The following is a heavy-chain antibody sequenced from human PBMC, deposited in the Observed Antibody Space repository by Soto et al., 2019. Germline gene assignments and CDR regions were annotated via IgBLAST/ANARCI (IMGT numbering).Heavy chain of an antibody. Sequence: EVQLVESGGGLVKPGGSLRLSCAASGFTFSNSWMSWVRQAPGKGLEWVGRIKSETDGGATDYSAPVKGRFNSSRDDSKSTLYLHMNTLKAQDTAVYYCTTDPTVVVVVGRNDYWVRGTLVAVAS. CDR1: GFTFSNSW. D-gene: IGHD2-15*01. J-gene: IGHJ4*02. CDR2: IKSETDGGAT. V-gene: IGHV3-15*01. CDR3: TTDPTVVVVVGRNDY.